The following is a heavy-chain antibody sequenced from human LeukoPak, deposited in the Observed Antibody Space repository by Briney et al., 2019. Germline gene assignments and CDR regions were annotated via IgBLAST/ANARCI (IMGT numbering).Heavy chain of an antibody. Sequence: GGSLRLSCAASGFTFSSYSMNWVRQAPGKGLEWVAVISYDGSNKYYADSVKGRFTISRDNSKNTLYLQMNSLRAEDTAVYYCARDPTLGYCSGGSCYGLDYWGQGTLVTVSS. V-gene: IGHV3-30*03. D-gene: IGHD2-15*01. CDR2: ISYDGSNK. CDR1: GFTFSSYS. J-gene: IGHJ4*02. CDR3: ARDPTLGYCSGGSCYGLDY.